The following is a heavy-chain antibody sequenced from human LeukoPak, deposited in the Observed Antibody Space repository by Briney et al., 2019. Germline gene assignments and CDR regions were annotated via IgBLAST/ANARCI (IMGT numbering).Heavy chain of an antibody. CDR1: GYTFTGYY. V-gene: IGHV1-2*02. J-gene: IGHJ3*02. CDR2: INPNSGGT. CDR3: ARPFTRPYQLLSFGDAFDI. Sequence: GASVKVSCKASGYTFTGYYMHWVRQAPGQGLEWMGWINPNSGGTNYAQKFQGRVTMTRDTSISTAYMELSRLRSDDTAVYYCARPFTRPYQLLSFGDAFDIWGQGTMVTVSS. D-gene: IGHD2-2*01.